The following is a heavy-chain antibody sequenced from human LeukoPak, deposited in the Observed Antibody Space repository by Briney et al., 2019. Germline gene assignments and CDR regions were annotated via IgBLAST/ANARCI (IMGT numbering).Heavy chain of an antibody. CDR3: ARVAAMTGTVIDY. CDR1: GFTFSSYW. V-gene: IGHV3-7*01. J-gene: IGHJ4*02. CDR2: IKQDGSEK. D-gene: IGHD6-19*01. Sequence: GGSLRLSCAASGFTFSSYWMSWVPQAPGKGLEWVANIKQDGSEKYYVDSVKGRFTISRDNAKNSLFLQMNSLSAEDTAVYYCARVAAMTGTVIDYWGQGTLVTVSS.